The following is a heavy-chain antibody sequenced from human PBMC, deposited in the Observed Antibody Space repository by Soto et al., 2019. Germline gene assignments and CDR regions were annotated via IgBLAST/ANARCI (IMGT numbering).Heavy chain of an antibody. CDR3: ARRSSSSGVVDY. CDR2: IYHSGST. V-gene: IGHV4-4*02. J-gene: IGHJ4*02. CDR1: GDSISSSNW. Sequence: QVQLQESGPGLVKPSGTLSLTCAVSGDSISSSNWWSWVRQPPGKGLEWIGEIYHSGSTTYKPSLKSRVTMLLDTSKNQSSLKLSSVTAADTAVYYCARRSSSSGVVDYWGQGTLVTVSS. D-gene: IGHD6-6*01.